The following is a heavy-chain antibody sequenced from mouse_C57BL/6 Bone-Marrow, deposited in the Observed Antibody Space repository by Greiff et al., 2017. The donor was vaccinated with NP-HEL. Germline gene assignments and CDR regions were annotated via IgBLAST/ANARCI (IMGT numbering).Heavy chain of an antibody. CDR2: IRNKANGYTT. CDR1: GFTFTDYY. D-gene: IGHD4-1*01. J-gene: IGHJ2*01. V-gene: IGHV7-3*01. CDR3: ARYVAGTTEDYFDY. Sequence: DVMLVESGGGLVQPGGSLSLSCAASGFTFTDYYMSWVRQPPGKALEWLGFIRNKANGYTTEYSASVKGRFTISRDNSQSILYLQMNALRAEDSATYYCARYVAGTTEDYFDYWGQGTTLTVSS.